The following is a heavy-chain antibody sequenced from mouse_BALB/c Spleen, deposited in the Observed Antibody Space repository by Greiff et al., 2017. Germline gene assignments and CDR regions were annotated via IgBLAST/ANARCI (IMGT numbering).Heavy chain of an antibody. V-gene: IGHV5-9-4*01. CDR3: ASGKFEFAY. CDR1: GFTFSSYA. Sequence: DVQLVESGGGLVKPGGSLKLSCAASGFTFSSYAMSWVRQSPEKRLEWVAEISSGGSYTYYPDTVTGRFTISRDNAKNTLYLEMSSLRSEDTAMYYCASGKFEFAYWGQGTLVTVSA. J-gene: IGHJ3*01. CDR2: ISSGGSYT. D-gene: IGHD4-1*01.